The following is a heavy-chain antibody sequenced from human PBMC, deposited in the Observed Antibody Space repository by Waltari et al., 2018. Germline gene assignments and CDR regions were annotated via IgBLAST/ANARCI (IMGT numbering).Heavy chain of an antibody. D-gene: IGHD3-22*01. V-gene: IGHV1-69*01. CDR3: ARGSRNYYDSSGYPRWWFDP. CDR1: GGTFSSYA. CDR2: TIPIFGTA. J-gene: IGHJ5*02. Sequence: QVQLVQSGAEVKKPGSSVKVSCKASGGTFSSYAISWVRQAPGQGLEWMGGTIPIFGTANYAQKFQGRVTITADESMSTAYMELSSLRSEDTAVYYCARGSRNYYDSSGYPRWWFDPWGQGTLVTVSS.